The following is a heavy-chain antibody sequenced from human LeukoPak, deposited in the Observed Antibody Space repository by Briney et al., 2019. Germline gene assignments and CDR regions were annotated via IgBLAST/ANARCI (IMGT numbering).Heavy chain of an antibody. CDR2: ISGSGGST. D-gene: IGHD6-6*01. CDR3: LATVSSSSYRYYFDY. CDR1: GFTFSSYA. J-gene: IGHJ4*02. Sequence: PGGSLRLSCAASGFTFSSYAMSWVRQAPGKGLEWVSAISGSGGSTYYADSVKGRFTISRDNSKNTLYLQMNSLRAEDTAVYYCLATVSSSSYRYYFDYWGQGTLVTVSS. V-gene: IGHV3-23*01.